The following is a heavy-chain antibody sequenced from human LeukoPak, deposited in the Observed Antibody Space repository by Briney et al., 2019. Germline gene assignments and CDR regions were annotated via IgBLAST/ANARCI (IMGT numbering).Heavy chain of an antibody. CDR2: IYHSGST. D-gene: IGHD2-15*01. CDR3: ARSGSSTKYYFDY. Sequence: SGTLSLTCAVSGGSISSSNWWSWVRQPPGKGLEWIGEIYHSGSTNYNPSLKSRVTISVDTSKNQFSLKLSSVTAADTAVYYCARSGSSTKYYFDYWGQGTLVTVSS. CDR1: GGSISSSNW. V-gene: IGHV4-4*02. J-gene: IGHJ4*02.